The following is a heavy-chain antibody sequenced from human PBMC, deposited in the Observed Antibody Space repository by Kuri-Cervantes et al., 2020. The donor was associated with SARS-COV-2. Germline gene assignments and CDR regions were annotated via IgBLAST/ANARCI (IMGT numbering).Heavy chain of an antibody. Sequence: GESLKISCAASGFTFSNAWMSWVRQAPGKGLEWVGRIKSKTDGGTTDYAAPVKGRFTISRDDSKNTLYLQMNSLRAEDTAVYYCAKDRSSGWHLNWFDPWGQGTLVTV. J-gene: IGHJ5*02. CDR2: IKSKTDGGTT. CDR1: GFTFSNAW. V-gene: IGHV3-15*01. CDR3: AKDRSSGWHLNWFDP. D-gene: IGHD6-19*01.